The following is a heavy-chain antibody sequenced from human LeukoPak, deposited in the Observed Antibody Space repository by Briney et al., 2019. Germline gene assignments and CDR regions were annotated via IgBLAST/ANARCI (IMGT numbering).Heavy chain of an antibody. D-gene: IGHD3-22*01. CDR3: TPAYYDSSGLDY. CDR1: GFTFSNAW. J-gene: IGHJ4*02. CDR2: IKSKTDGGTT. V-gene: IGHV3-15*01. Sequence: GGSLRLSCAASGFTFSNAWMSWVRQAPGKGLEWVGRIKSKTDGGTTDYAAPVKGRFTISRDDSKNTLYLQMNSLKTEDTAVYYCTPAYYDSSGLDYWGQGTLVTVSS.